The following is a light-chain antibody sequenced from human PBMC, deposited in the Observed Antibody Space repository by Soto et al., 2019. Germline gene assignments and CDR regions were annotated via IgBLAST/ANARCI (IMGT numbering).Light chain of an antibody. CDR1: QSVNSDY. Sequence: EIVLTQSQGTLSLSPGERATLSCRASQSVNSDYLAWFQRKPGQAPRLLIYGASTRTTGIPDRFSGSGSGTDFTLTIGRLEPGDFAVYYCLHYGGSPLTFGQGTRLEIK. J-gene: IGKJ5*01. CDR2: GAS. V-gene: IGKV3-20*01. CDR3: LHYGGSPLT.